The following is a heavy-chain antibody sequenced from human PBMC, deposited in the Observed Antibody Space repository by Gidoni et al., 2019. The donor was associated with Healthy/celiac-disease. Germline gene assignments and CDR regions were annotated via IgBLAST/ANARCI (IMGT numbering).Heavy chain of an antibody. CDR1: GVRFSNAG. D-gene: IGHD5-18*01. Sequence: EVQLVESGGGLGKPGGALRLSCADSGVRFSNAGMSWVRQAPGKGLEWVGRIKSKTYGWTTDYAAPVKGRFTISRDDSKNTLYLQMNSLKTEDTAVYYCTTLVWIQLWSMADYWGQGTLVTVSS. V-gene: IGHV3-15*01. CDR2: IKSKTYGWTT. CDR3: TTLVWIQLWSMADY. J-gene: IGHJ4*02.